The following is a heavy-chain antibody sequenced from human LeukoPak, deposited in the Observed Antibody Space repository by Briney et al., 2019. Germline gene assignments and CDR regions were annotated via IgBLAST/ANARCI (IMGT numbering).Heavy chain of an antibody. CDR3: ARAGTLWFGELSYYYYYMDV. D-gene: IGHD3-10*01. CDR2: INPNSGAT. V-gene: IGHV1-2*02. CDR1: PYIYTGYY. Sequence: ASVKVSFKSSPYIYTGYYMHWVRQPPGQELEGMGCINPNSGATNYAQKFQGRVIMTKDTSINTASMELSSLRSEDTDVYYCARAGTLWFGELSYYYYYMDVWGKGTTVTISS. J-gene: IGHJ6*03.